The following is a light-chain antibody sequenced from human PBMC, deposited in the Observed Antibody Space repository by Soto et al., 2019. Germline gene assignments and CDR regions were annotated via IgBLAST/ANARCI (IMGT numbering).Light chain of an antibody. CDR3: QQYKNWPPIT. Sequence: EIVMTQSPATLSVSPGERAILSCRASQSVRSSFLAWYQQKPGQAPSLLIYGASTRATGIPARFSGSGSGTEFTLTINSLQSEDFAVYYCQQYKNWPPITFGQGTRLEIK. J-gene: IGKJ5*01. CDR2: GAS. CDR1: QSVRSSF. V-gene: IGKV3-15*01.